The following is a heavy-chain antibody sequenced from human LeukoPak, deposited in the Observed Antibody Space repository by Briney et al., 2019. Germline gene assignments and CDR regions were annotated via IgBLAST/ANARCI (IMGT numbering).Heavy chain of an antibody. D-gene: IGHD2-2*01. V-gene: IGHV4-59*01. CDR2: IYYSGST. J-gene: IGHJ3*02. Sequence: KPSETLSLTCTVSGGSISSYYWSWIRQPPGKGLEWIGYIYYSGSTNYNPSLKSRVTISVDTSKNQFSLKLSSVTAADTAVYYRARGAYCSSTSCSPAFDIWGQGTMVTVSS. CDR1: GGSISSYY. CDR3: ARGAYCSSTSCSPAFDI.